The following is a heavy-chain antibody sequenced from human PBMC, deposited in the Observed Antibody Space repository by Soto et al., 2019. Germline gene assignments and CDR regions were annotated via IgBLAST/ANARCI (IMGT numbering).Heavy chain of an antibody. CDR1: GGTFSSYT. J-gene: IGHJ3*02. CDR3: ARAQDTLCPNGVCPSDAFDI. V-gene: IGHV1-18*01. CDR2: ISAYNGNT. D-gene: IGHD2-8*01. Sequence: ASVKVSCKASGGTFSSYTISWVRQAPGQGLEWMGWISAYNGNTNYAQKLQGRVTMTTDTSTSTAYMELRSLRSDDTAVYYCARAQDTLCPNGVCPSDAFDIWGQGTMVTVSS.